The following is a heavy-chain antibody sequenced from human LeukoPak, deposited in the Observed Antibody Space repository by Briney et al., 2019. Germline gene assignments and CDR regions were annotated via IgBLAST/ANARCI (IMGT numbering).Heavy chain of an antibody. V-gene: IGHV3-74*01. CDR3: ARAVGGEWLTAYYYYYYMDV. Sequence: GGSLRLSCAASGFTFSSYWMHWVRQAPGKGLVWVSRISSDGSSTSYADSVKGRFTISRDNAKNTLYLQMNSLRAEDTAVYYCARAVGGEWLTAYYYYYYMDVWGKGTTVTVSS. CDR1: GFTFSSYW. J-gene: IGHJ6*03. D-gene: IGHD3-3*01. CDR2: ISSDGSST.